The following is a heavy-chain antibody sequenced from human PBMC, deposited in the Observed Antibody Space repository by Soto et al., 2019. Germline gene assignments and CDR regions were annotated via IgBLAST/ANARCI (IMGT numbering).Heavy chain of an antibody. CDR1: GGTFSSSA. V-gene: IGHV1-69*06. CDR3: ARERPYRGKDV. D-gene: IGHD5-18*01. J-gene: IGHJ6*02. Sequence: QVQLVQSGAEVKKPGSSVKVSCKASGGTFSSSAISWVRQAPGQGLEWMGAIIPVFGTAHYAQKFQGRVTITADKPTSTAYMELSRRRSEDTAVYYCARERPYRGKDVWGQGTTVTVSS. CDR2: IIPVFGTA.